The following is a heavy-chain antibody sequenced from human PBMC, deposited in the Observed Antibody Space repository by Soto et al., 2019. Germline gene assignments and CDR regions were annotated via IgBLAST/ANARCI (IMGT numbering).Heavy chain of an antibody. Sequence: EVQLVESGGGLVQPGGSLRLSCAASGFTFSSYDMHWVRQATGKGLEWVSAIGTAGDTYYPGSVKGRFTISRENAKNSLYLQMNSLRAGDTAVYYCARVMWPTIFGGMGYYYGMDVWGQGTTVTVSS. CDR1: GFTFSSYD. D-gene: IGHD3-3*01. J-gene: IGHJ6*02. CDR2: IGTAGDT. CDR3: ARVMWPTIFGGMGYYYGMDV. V-gene: IGHV3-13*01.